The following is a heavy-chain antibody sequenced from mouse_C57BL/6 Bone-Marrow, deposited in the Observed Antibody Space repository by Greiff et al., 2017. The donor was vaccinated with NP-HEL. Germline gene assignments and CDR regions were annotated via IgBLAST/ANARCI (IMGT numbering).Heavy chain of an antibody. D-gene: IGHD1-1*01. CDR1: GFTFSDYY. Sequence: EVQRVESGGGLVQPGGSLKLSCAASGFTFSDYYMYWVRQTPEKRLEWVAYISNGGGSTYYPDTVKGRFTISRDNAKNTLYLQMSRLKSEDTAMYYCARRSLYGSSYDYWGQGTTLTVSS. J-gene: IGHJ2*01. V-gene: IGHV5-12*01. CDR3: ARRSLYGSSYDY. CDR2: ISNGGGST.